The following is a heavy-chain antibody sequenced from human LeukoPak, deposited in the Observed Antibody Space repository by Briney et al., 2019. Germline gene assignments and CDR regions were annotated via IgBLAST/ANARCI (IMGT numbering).Heavy chain of an antibody. CDR2: ISNSGEYT. Sequence: GGSLRLSCAASGFTFSSYEMNWVRQAPGKGLEWVSAISNSGEYTLYADSVKGRFTISRDNSKNTVYLQMDSLRAEDTALYYCARWTWYYDYWGQRTLVTVSS. D-gene: IGHD3/OR15-3a*01. J-gene: IGHJ4*02. V-gene: IGHV3-23*01. CDR3: ARWTWYYDY. CDR1: GFTFSSYE.